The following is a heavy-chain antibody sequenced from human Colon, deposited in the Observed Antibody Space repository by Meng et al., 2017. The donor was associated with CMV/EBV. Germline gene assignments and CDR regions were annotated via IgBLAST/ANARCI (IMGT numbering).Heavy chain of an antibody. CDR3: ARGRNGWLLPLDS. V-gene: IGHV4-34*01. D-gene: IGHD3-3*01. Sequence: QLQLQQWGAGLLKPSETLSLTCAISGGSFNAYYLTWIRQSPGKGLEWIGELNHSGGTNYNPSLKSRVTISIDTSKRHFSLRLTSVTAADTAVYYCARGRNGWLLPLDSWGQGTLVTVSS. CDR1: GGSFNAYY. J-gene: IGHJ4*02. CDR2: LNHSGGT.